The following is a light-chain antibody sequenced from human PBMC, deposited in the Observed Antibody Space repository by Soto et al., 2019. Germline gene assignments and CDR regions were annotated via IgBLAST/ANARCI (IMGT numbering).Light chain of an antibody. V-gene: IGLV2-14*01. J-gene: IGLJ2*01. CDR2: DVS. CDR1: SSDVGGYNY. Sequence: QSALTQPASVSGSPGQSITISCTGTSSDVGGYNYVSWYQQHPGKAPKLMIYDVSNRPSGVSNRFSGSKSGNTASLTISGRQAEDEADYYCSSYTSSSTSHVVFGGGTQLTVL. CDR3: SSYTSSSTSHVV.